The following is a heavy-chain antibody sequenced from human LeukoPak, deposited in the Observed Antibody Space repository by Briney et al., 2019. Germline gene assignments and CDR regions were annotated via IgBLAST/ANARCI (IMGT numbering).Heavy chain of an antibody. Sequence: GGSLSFSGAASGFTFSNYEMPWVRQAPGKGLEGVSYISSSGSDIYYADSVKGRFTISRDNAKNSLYLHMNSLRAEDTAAYYCARDYGGSSPFDYWGQGTLVTVSS. J-gene: IGHJ4*02. CDR1: GFTFSNYE. CDR2: ISSSGSDI. D-gene: IGHD4-23*01. CDR3: ARDYGGSSPFDY. V-gene: IGHV3-48*03.